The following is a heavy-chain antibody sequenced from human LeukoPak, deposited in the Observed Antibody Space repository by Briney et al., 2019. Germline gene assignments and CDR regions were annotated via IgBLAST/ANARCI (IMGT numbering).Heavy chain of an antibody. CDR2: IYTSGST. V-gene: IGHV4-4*07. D-gene: IGHD2-8*01. Sequence: PSETLSLTCTVSGGSISSYYWSWIRQPAGKGLEWIGRIYTSGSTNYNPSLKSRVTMSVDTSKNQFSLKLSSVTAADTAVYYCARHAYYTNGVCSSFDYWGQGTLVTVSS. CDR1: GGSISSYY. J-gene: IGHJ4*02. CDR3: ARHAYYTNGVCSSFDY.